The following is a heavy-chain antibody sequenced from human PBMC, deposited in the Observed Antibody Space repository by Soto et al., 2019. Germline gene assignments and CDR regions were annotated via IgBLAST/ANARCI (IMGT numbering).Heavy chain of an antibody. Sequence: RGSLRLSCAASGFTFSSYSMNWVRQAPGKGLEWVSSISTSSSYIYYADSVKGRFTISRDNAKNSLYLQMNSLRAEDTAVYYCARDPDRASIAAAGNFDYWGQGTLVTVSS. CDR3: ARDPDRASIAAAGNFDY. J-gene: IGHJ4*02. D-gene: IGHD6-13*01. CDR2: ISTSSSYI. CDR1: GFTFSSYS. V-gene: IGHV3-21*01.